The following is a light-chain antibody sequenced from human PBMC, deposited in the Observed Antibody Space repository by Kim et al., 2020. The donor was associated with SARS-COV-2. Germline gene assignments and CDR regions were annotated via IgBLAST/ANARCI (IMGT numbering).Light chain of an antibody. CDR1: SLRSYY. J-gene: IGLJ3*02. Sequence: SSELTQDPAVSVALGQTVRITCQGDSLRSYYASWYQQKPVQAPVLVIYGKNNRPSGIPDRFSGSSSGNTASLTITGAQAEDEADYYCNSRDSSGNHHWVF. CDR3: NSRDSSGNHHWV. CDR2: GKN. V-gene: IGLV3-19*01.